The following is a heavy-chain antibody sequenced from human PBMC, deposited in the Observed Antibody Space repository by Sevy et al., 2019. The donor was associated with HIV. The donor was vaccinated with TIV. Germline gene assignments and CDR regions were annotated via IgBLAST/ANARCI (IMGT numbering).Heavy chain of an antibody. CDR3: AKVDVVVPVADYGLDV. D-gene: IGHD2-2*01. V-gene: IGHV3-23*01. J-gene: IGHJ6*02. Sequence: GGSLRLSCAASGFSFSNYAMSWVRQAPGKGLEWVSTLIGGGSRTYYADSVTGRFTISRDNSKNTLYVQMNSLRAEDTALYYCAKVDVVVPVADYGLDVWGQGTTVTVSS. CDR1: GFSFSNYA. CDR2: LIGGGSRT.